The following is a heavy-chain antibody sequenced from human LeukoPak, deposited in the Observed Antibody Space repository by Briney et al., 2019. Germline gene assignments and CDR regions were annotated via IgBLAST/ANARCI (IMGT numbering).Heavy chain of an antibody. CDR3: TRDPGLMGATSFDY. V-gene: IGHV3-48*01. Sequence: GGSLRLSCVASGFTFRRYSLNWVRQAPGKGLEWVSYISSSSSAIYYADSVKGRFTISRDNAKNSLYLQMNSLRVKDTAVYYCTRDPGLMGATSFDYWGQGTLVSVSS. J-gene: IGHJ4*02. CDR2: ISSSSSAI. D-gene: IGHD1-26*01. CDR1: GFTFRRYS.